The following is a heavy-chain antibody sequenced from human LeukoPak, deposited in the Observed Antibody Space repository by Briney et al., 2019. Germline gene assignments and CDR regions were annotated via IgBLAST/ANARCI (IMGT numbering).Heavy chain of an antibody. J-gene: IGHJ4*02. CDR2: IKQDGSEK. CDR3: AREVYGDYGDY. D-gene: IGHD4-17*01. V-gene: IGHV3-7*01. Sequence: GGSLRLSCAASGFTFSNYWMTWFRQTPGKGLEWVGNIKQDGSEKYYVDSVKGRFTISRDNAKNSLYLQMNSLRAEDTAVYYCAREVYGDYGDYWGQGTLVTVSS. CDR1: GFTFSNYW.